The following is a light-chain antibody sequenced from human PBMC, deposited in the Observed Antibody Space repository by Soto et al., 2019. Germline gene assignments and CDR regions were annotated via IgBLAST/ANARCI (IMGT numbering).Light chain of an antibody. CDR2: DVN. J-gene: IGLJ2*01. CDR1: SSDVGGYNY. Sequence: QSALTQPASVSGSPGQSITISCTGTSSDVGGYNYVSWYQQHPGKAPKLMIYDVNNRPSGVSSRFSGSRSGNTASLTISGLQAEDEADYYCSSYTSSSTVVFGGGTKVTVL. V-gene: IGLV2-14*01. CDR3: SSYTSSSTVV.